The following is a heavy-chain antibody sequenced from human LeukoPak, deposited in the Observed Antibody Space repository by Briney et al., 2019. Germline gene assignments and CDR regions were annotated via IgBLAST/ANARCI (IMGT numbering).Heavy chain of an antibody. CDR3: ARDRYCSSTSCSYYYYYGMDV. CDR2: INPSGGST. D-gene: IGHD2-2*01. J-gene: IGHJ6*02. V-gene: IGHV1-46*01. CDR1: GYTFTSYY. Sequence: ASVKVSCKASGYTFTSYYMHWVRPAPGQGLEWMGIINPSGGSTSYAQKFQGRVTMTRDTSTSTVYMELSSPRSDDSAVYYCARDRYCSSTSCSYYYYYGMDVWGQGTTVTVSS.